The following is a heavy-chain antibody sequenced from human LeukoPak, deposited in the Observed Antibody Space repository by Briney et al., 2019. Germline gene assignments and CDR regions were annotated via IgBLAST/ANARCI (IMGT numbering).Heavy chain of an antibody. J-gene: IGHJ6*03. CDR2: ISSSSSTI. CDR3: VSPPGSGWSSNKHMDV. CDR1: GFTFSSYS. V-gene: IGHV3-48*01. Sequence: PGRSLRLSCAASGFTFSSYSMNWVRQAPGKGLEWVSYISSSSSTIYYADSVKGRFTISRDNAKNSLYLQMNSLRAEDTAVYYCVSPPGSGWSSNKHMDVWGKGTTVTVSS. D-gene: IGHD6-19*01.